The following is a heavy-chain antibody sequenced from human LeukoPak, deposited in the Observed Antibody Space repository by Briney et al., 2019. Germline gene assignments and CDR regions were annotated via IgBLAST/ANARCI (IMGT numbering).Heavy chain of an antibody. CDR2: IIPILGIA. CDR1: VGTFSSYA. J-gene: IGHJ6*02. V-gene: IGHV1-69*04. D-gene: IGHD2-21*02. Sequence: ASVKVSCKASVGTFSSYALSWVRQAPGQGLEWMGRIIPILGIANYAQKFQGRVTITADKSTSTAYMELSSLRSEDTAVYYCARDGSGVVTAIGNYYYYGMDVWGQGTTVTVSS. CDR3: ARDGSGVVTAIGNYYYYGMDV.